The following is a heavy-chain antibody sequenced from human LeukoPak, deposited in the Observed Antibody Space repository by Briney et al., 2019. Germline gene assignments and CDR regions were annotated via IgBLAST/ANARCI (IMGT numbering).Heavy chain of an antibody. CDR3: AKDGVYGDPDAFDI. CDR1: GFTFSSYG. J-gene: IGHJ3*02. Sequence: GGSLRLSCAASGFTFSSYGMHWVRQAPGKGLEWVAVISYDGSNKYYADSVKGRFTISRDNSKNTLYLQMNSLRAEDTAVYYCAKDGVYGDPDAFDIWGQGTMVTVSS. D-gene: IGHD4-17*01. CDR2: ISYDGSNK. V-gene: IGHV3-30*18.